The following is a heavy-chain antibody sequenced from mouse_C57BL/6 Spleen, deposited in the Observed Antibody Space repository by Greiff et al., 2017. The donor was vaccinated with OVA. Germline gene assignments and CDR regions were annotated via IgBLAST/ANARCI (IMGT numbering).Heavy chain of an antibody. V-gene: IGHV14-2*01. CDR2: IDPEDGET. CDR3: ASYGSSPHWYFDV. J-gene: IGHJ1*03. CDR1: GFNIKDYY. Sequence: EVQGVESGAELVKPGASVKLSCTASGFNIKDYYMHWVKQRTEQGLEWIGRIDPEDGETKYAPKFQGKATITADTSSNTAYLQLSSLTSEDTAVYYCASYGSSPHWYFDVWGTGTTVTVSS. D-gene: IGHD1-1*01.